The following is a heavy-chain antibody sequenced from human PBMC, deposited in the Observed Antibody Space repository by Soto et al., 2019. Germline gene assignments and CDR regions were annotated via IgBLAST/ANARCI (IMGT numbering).Heavy chain of an antibody. Sequence: SETLSLTCTVSGGSISSGGYSWSWIRQYPGKGLEWMGDIHYSGSTYYNPSLRSRLTISVDTSRNHLSLKLSSVTAADTAVYYCARNSPRVAGTTNWFDPWGQGTLVTVPS. CDR2: IHYSGST. D-gene: IGHD1-7*01. CDR3: ARNSPRVAGTTNWFDP. CDR1: GGSISSGGYS. V-gene: IGHV4-31*03. J-gene: IGHJ5*02.